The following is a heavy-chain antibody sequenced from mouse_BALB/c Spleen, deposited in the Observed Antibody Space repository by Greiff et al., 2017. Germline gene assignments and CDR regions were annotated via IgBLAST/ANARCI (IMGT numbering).Heavy chain of an antibody. D-gene: IGHD2-4*01. V-gene: IGHV5-6-5*01. Sequence: EVKVVESGGGLVKPGGSLKLSCAASGFTFSSYTMSWVRQTPEKRLEWVASISSGGSTYYPDSVKGRFTISRDNARNILYLQMSSLRSEDTAMYYCARGGGYDSLAYWGQGTLVTVSA. CDR1: GFTFSSYT. CDR3: ARGGGYDSLAY. CDR2: ISSGGST. J-gene: IGHJ3*01.